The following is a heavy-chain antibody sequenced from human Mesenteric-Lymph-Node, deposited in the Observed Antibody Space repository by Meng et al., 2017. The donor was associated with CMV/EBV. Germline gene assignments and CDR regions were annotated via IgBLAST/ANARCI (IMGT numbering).Heavy chain of an antibody. V-gene: IGHV3-74*01. CDR1: GFTFSSYW. D-gene: IGHD2-15*01. J-gene: IGHJ6*02. CDR2: IDSDGSST. CDR3: ARGGGYYYYYGMDV. Sequence: GESLKISCAASGFTFSSYWMSWVRQAPGKGLVWVSRIDSDGSSTSYADSVKGRFTISRDNAKNTLYLQMNSLRAEDTAVYYCARGGGYYYYYGMDVWGQGTTVTVSS.